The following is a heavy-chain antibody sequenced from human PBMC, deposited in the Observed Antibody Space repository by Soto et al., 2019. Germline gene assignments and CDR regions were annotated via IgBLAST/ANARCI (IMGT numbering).Heavy chain of an antibody. Sequence: QMQLVQSGPEVKKPGTSVNVSCKASGFTFTSSAVQWVRQARGQRLEWIGLIVVGSGNTNYAQKFQERVTITRDMSTSTAYMELSSLRSEDTDVYYFAAVRLGFYDLWGRGTLVPVSS. CDR3: AAVRLGFYDL. CDR1: GFTFTSSA. D-gene: IGHD3-16*01. V-gene: IGHV1-58*01. J-gene: IGHJ2*01. CDR2: IVVGSGNT.